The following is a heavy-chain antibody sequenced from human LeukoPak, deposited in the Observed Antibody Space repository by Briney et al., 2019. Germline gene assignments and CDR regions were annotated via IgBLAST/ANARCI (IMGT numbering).Heavy chain of an antibody. J-gene: IGHJ5*02. V-gene: IGHV1-69*13. CDR1: GGTFSSYT. Sequence: GASVKVSCKASGGTFSSYTINWVRQAPGQGLEWMGGIIPIFGTANYAQKFQGRVTITADESTSTAYMELSSLRSEDTAVYYCADLIVVVPSWGQGTLVTVSS. CDR2: IIPIFGTA. CDR3: ADLIVVVPS. D-gene: IGHD2-2*01.